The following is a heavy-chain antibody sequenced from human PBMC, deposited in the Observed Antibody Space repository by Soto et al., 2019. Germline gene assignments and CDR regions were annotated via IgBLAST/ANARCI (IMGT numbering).Heavy chain of an antibody. CDR1: SGSISSSNW. D-gene: IGHD5-18*01. CDR2: IYHSGRN. V-gene: IGHV4-4*02. CDR3: ARGRYSYLSSLFDY. J-gene: IGHJ4*02. Sequence: QVQLQESGPGLVKPSGTLSLTCAVSSGSISSSNWWSWVRQPPGKGLEWIGEIYHSGRNNNNQSLKSRVTISVDKSKNQFSLKLSSVNAADTAVYYCARGRYSYLSSLFDYWGQGTLVTVSS.